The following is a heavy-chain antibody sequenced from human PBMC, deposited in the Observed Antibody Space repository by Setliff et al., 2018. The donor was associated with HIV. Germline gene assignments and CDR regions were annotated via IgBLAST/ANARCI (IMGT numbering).Heavy chain of an antibody. J-gene: IGHJ3*02. CDR2: IYTSGST. CDR1: GGSISGGSYY. D-gene: IGHD1-26*01. CDR3: ARASVGATGLYAFDI. V-gene: IGHV4-61*02. Sequence: SETLSLTCTVSGGSISGGSYYWSWIRQPAGKGLEWLGRIYTSGSTNYNPSLKSRVTISVDTSKTQFSLRLNSLTATDTALYYCARASVGATGLYAFDIWGQGTVVTVSS.